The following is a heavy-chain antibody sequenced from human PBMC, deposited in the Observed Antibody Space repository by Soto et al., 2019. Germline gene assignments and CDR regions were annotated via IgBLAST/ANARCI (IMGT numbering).Heavy chain of an antibody. D-gene: IGHD6-19*01. Sequence: EVQLVESGGGLVQPGGCLRISCAASGITFSSYWMNWVRQAPGKGLEWVANIKQDGTEKHYVDSVKDRFTISRDNAKSSLHLQLNSLRADDTAVYYCAGGTGWFIVDWGQGTLVTVSS. V-gene: IGHV3-7*02. CDR1: GITFSSYW. CDR3: AGGTGWFIVD. CDR2: IKQDGTEK. J-gene: IGHJ4*02.